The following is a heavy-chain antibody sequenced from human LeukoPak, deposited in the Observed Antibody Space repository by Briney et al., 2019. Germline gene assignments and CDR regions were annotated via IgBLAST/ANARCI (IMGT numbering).Heavy chain of an antibody. CDR3: ARKYYYDSSGYSYYFDY. Sequence: GGSLRLSCAASGFTVSSNYMSWVRQAPGKGLEWVSVIYSGGSTYYADSVKGRFTISRDNSKKTLYLQMNSLRAEDTAVYYCARKYYYDSSGYSYYFDYWGQGTLVTVSS. D-gene: IGHD3-22*01. CDR2: IYSGGST. CDR1: GFTVSSNY. J-gene: IGHJ4*02. V-gene: IGHV3-53*01.